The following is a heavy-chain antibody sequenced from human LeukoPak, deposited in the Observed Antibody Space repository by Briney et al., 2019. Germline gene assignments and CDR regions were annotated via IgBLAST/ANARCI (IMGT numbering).Heavy chain of an antibody. CDR3: ARDPGYSSGWSLTYWYFDL. J-gene: IGHJ2*01. Sequence: PSETLSLTCTVSGGSMRNNYWAWIRQPPGKGLEWIGYIYYSGSTNYNPSLKSRVTISVDTSKNQFSLKLSSVTAADTAVYYCARDPGYSSGWSLTYWYFDLWGRGTLVTVSS. CDR1: GGSMRNNY. D-gene: IGHD6-19*01. V-gene: IGHV4-59*01. CDR2: IYYSGST.